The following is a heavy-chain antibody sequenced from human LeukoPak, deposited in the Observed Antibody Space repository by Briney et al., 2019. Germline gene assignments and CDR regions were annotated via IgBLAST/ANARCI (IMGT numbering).Heavy chain of an antibody. CDR3: ARQAAYSDYTTFDI. V-gene: IGHV5-51*01. D-gene: IGHD4-11*01. J-gene: IGHJ3*02. Sequence: GESLDISCKGSDSIFSNYLIGGVRPLPGRGLEWMGIIYPGDSGTKYSPSFQGQVTISAAKSISNAYLQWSRLKASDTAMYYCARQAAYSDYTTFDIWGQGTMVTVSS. CDR2: IYPGDSGT. CDR1: DSIFSNYL.